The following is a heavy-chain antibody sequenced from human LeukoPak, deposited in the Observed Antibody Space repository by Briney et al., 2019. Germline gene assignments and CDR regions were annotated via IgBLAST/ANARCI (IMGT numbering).Heavy chain of an antibody. D-gene: IGHD5-24*01. V-gene: IGHV3-33*06. CDR3: AKSRDGYNHGHC. CDR2: IWYDGSNK. J-gene: IGHJ4*02. CDR1: GFTISSYG. Sequence: GGSLRLSCAASGFTISSYGMHWVRQAPGKGLEWVAVIWYDGSNKHYADSVKGRFTISRDDSKNTLYLQMNSLRAEDTAVYYCAKSRDGYNHGHCWGQGTLVTVSS.